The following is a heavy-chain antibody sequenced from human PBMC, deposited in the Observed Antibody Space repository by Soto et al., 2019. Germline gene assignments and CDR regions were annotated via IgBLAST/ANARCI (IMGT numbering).Heavy chain of an antibody. Sequence: QVQLQESGPGLVKPSQTLSLTCTVSGGSISSGGYYWNWIRQHPGKGLEWIGYIYYSGSTYYNPSRESPITISLDTSKNHFSLKLISVTAANTAVYYYARSVFPWGQGTLVTVSS. CDR3: ARSVFP. J-gene: IGHJ5*02. CDR2: IYYSGST. V-gene: IGHV4-31*01. CDR1: GGSISSGGYY.